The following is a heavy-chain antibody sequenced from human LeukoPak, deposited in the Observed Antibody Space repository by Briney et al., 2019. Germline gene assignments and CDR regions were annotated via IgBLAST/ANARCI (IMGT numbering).Heavy chain of an antibody. D-gene: IGHD6-6*01. CDR1: GFTFSSYA. CDR3: AKDEGGAARPRGDPLDY. Sequence: PGGSLRLSCAASGFTFSSYAMHWVRQAPCKGLEGVALISYDGSNKYYADSVKGRFTISRDIYKNTLFLQMNSLRTDDTAVYYCAKDEGGAARPRGDPLDYWGQGPLVTVSS. V-gene: IGHV3-30*01. J-gene: IGHJ4*02. CDR2: ISYDGSNK.